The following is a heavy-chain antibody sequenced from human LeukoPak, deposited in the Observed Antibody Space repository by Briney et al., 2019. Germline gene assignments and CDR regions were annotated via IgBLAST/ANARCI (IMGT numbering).Heavy chain of an antibody. CDR1: GYTFTSYY. V-gene: IGHV1-46*01. D-gene: IGHD4-17*01. Sequence: GASVKVSCKASGYTFTSYYMHWVRQAPGQGLEWMGIINPSGGSTSYAQKFQGRVTMTRDTSTSTVYMELSSLRSEDTAVYYCARALTTVTTRGYFDSWGQGTLVTVSS. J-gene: IGHJ4*02. CDR3: ARALTTVTTRGYFDS. CDR2: INPSGGST.